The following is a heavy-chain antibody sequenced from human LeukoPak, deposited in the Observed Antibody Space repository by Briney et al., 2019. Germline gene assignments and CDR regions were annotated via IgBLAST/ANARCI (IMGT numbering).Heavy chain of an antibody. V-gene: IGHV3-21*01. CDR1: GFTFSSYS. CDR2: ISSSSSYI. D-gene: IGHD2-2*02. Sequence: GGSLRLSCAASGFTFSSYSMNWVRQAPGKGLEWVSSISSSSSYIYYADSVKGRFTISRDNAKNSLYLQMNSLRAEDTAVYYCARDGRYCSSTSCYTELDYWGQGTLVTVSS. J-gene: IGHJ4*02. CDR3: ARDGRYCSSTSCYTELDY.